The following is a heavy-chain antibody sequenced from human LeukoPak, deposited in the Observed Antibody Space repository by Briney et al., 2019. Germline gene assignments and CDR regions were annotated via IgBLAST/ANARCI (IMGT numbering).Heavy chain of an antibody. CDR3: ARDKGEVRGVIRLYYYYMDV. Sequence: SETLSLTCTVSGGSISSSSYYWGWIRQPPGKGLEWIGSIYYSGSTYYNPSLKSRVTISVDTSKNQFSLKLSSVTAADTAVYYCARDKGEVRGVIRLYYYYMDVWGKGTTVTISS. D-gene: IGHD3-10*01. CDR1: GGSISSSSYY. V-gene: IGHV4-39*07. J-gene: IGHJ6*03. CDR2: IYYSGST.